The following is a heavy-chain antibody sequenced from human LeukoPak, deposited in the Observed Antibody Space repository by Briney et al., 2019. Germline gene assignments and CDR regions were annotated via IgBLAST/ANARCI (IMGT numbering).Heavy chain of an antibody. V-gene: IGHV4-39*07. CDR2: IYYSGST. D-gene: IGHD4-17*01. CDR3: ARDQDGDYAGY. CDR1: GGSISSYY. J-gene: IGHJ4*02. Sequence: SETLSLTCTVSGGSISSYYWGWTRQPPGKGLEWIGSIYYSGSTYYNPSLKSRVTISVDTSKNQFSLKLSSVTAADTAVYYCARDQDGDYAGYWGQGTLVTVSS.